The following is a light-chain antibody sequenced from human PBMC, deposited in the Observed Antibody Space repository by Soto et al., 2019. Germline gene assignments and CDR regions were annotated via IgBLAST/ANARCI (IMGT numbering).Light chain of an antibody. CDR2: GAS. V-gene: IGKV3-20*01. CDR1: QSISGNY. CDR3: KQYGWSAIFT. Sequence: ELVLTQSPGSLSLSPGERATLSCWASQSISGNYLAWYQQKPGQAPRLLIYGASNRATGIPDRVRGSGSGTAFSLTISRLEPEDFAVYYCKQYGWSAIFTLGPGTPVEVK. J-gene: IGKJ3*01.